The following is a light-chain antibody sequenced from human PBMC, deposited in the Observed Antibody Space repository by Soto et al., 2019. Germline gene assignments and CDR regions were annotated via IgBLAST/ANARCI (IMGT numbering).Light chain of an antibody. J-gene: IGKJ1*01. V-gene: IGKV3-20*01. CDR1: QSVSSSY. CDR2: GAS. Sequence: EIVLTQSPGTLSLSPGERDTLSCRASQSVSSSYLAWYQQKPGQAPRLLIYGASSRATGIPDRFSGSGSGTDFTLTISRLEPEDFAVYYCQQYGSSPPTFGRGTKVDIK. CDR3: QQYGSSPPT.